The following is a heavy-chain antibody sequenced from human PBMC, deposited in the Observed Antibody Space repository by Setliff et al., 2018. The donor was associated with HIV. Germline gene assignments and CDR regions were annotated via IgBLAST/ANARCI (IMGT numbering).Heavy chain of an antibody. CDR2: ISHTGST. CDR1: GGSFSAYY. J-gene: IGHJ4*02. V-gene: IGHV4-34*01. D-gene: IGHD2-2*02. CDR3: ARDKRYRFPFDS. Sequence: SETLSLTCAVYGGSFSAYYWSWIRQSPEMGLEWIAEISHTGSTKYDPSLGSRVTISLATSKNQFSLSLRSLSAADTAVYYCARDKRYRFPFDSWGQGTLVTVSS.